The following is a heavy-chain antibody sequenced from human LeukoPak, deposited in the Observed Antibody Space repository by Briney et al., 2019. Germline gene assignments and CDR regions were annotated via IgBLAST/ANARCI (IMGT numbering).Heavy chain of an antibody. V-gene: IGHV4-39*07. CDR1: GGSITSSNYY. CDR3: AREGIVGATRVDY. D-gene: IGHD1-26*01. Sequence: SETLSLTCTVSGGSITSSNYYWGWIRQPPGKGLEWIGTLYYSGSSYYNPSLKSRVTISVDTSKNQFSLKLSSVTAADTAVYYCAREGIVGATRVDYWGQGTLVTVSS. CDR2: LYYSGSS. J-gene: IGHJ4*02.